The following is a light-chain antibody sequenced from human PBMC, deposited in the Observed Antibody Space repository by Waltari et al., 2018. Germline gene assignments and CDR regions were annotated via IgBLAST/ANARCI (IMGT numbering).Light chain of an antibody. J-gene: IGLJ1*01. CDR1: TSTIGAGYP. CDR2: DTT. Sequence: QSVLTQPPSVSGAPGQRVTISCTGSTSTIGAGYPVHWYQQLPGTAPKLLIDDTTSRPSGVPDRFAGSKSGTSASLAITGRQAEDEADYFCQSYDRSLGGQFVFGTGTKVTV. V-gene: IGLV1-40*01. CDR3: QSYDRSLGGQFV.